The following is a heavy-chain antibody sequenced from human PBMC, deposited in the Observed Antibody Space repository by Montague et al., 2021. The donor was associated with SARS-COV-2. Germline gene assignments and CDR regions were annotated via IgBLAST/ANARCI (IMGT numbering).Heavy chain of an antibody. Sequence: SLRLSCAASGFTFDNYWMAWVRQVPEKGLEWVASVNQDVSEKYYVDSVKGRFTISRDNAKNSLSLQMSSLRVEDTAMYYCARDPAFAAFDLWGRGSLVIVSS. CDR3: ARDPAFAAFDL. CDR2: VNQDVSEK. D-gene: IGHD6-25*01. CDR1: GFTFDNYW. J-gene: IGHJ2*01. V-gene: IGHV3-7*05.